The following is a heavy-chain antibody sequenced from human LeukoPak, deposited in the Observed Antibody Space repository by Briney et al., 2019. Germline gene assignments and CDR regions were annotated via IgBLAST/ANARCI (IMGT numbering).Heavy chain of an antibody. V-gene: IGHV1-46*01. D-gene: IGHD4-23*01. CDR3: ARGIGAVVGGMDV. J-gene: IGHJ6*04. Sequence: ASVKVSCKASGYTFTTYYMHWVRQAPGRGLEWMGIINPSGGSTSYAQKFQDRVTMTRDTSTSTVYMDLNSLRSEDTAVYYCARGIGAVVGGMDVWGKGTTVTVSS. CDR2: INPSGGST. CDR1: GYTFTTYY.